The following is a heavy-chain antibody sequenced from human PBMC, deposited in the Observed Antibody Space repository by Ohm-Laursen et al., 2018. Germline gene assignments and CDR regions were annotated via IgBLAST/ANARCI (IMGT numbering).Heavy chain of an antibody. D-gene: IGHD1-26*01. J-gene: IGHJ4*02. CDR3: AKRLWDIRSESFDF. CDR1: GFTFSDYY. Sequence: SLRLSCAASGFTFSDYYMSWIRQAPGKGLEWVSYISSSGGTIYYADSVKGRFTISRDNAKNTLYLQMNSLRVEDTALYYCAKRLWDIRSESFDFWGQGTRVTVPS. V-gene: IGHV3-11*01. CDR2: ISSSGGTI.